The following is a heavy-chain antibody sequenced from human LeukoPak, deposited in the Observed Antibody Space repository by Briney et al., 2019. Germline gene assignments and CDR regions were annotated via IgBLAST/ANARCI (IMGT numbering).Heavy chain of an antibody. J-gene: IGHJ4*02. V-gene: IGHV1-2*02. CDR3: ARDHSPRLSYSNPEPSDY. CDR2: INPNSGGT. CDR1: GYTFTGYY. Sequence: ASVKVSCKASGYTFTGYYMHWVRQAPGQGLEWMGWINPNSGGTNYAQKFQGRVTMTRDTSISTAYMELSRLRSDDTAVYYCARDHSPRLSYSNPEPSDYWGQGTLVTVSS. D-gene: IGHD4-11*01.